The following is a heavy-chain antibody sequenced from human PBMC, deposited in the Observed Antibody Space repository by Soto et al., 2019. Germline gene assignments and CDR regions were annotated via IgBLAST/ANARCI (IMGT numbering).Heavy chain of an antibody. V-gene: IGHV4-39*01. CDR1: GGSISSSSYY. CDR2: IYYSGNT. Sequence: SETLSLTCTVSGGSISSSSYYWGWIRQPPGKGLEGSGHIYYSGNTYYNPSLKSRVTISVAPSKNQFSLKLHSVTAADTAVYYCAGPYFYYYYAMDVWGQGTTVTVSS. CDR3: AGPYFYYYYAMDV. J-gene: IGHJ6*02.